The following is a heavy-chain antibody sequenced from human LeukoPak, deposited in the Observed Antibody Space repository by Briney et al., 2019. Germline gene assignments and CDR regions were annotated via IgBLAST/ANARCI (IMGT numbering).Heavy chain of an antibody. CDR2: ISAYNGNT. CDR1: GYTFTSYG. Sequence: GASVKVSCKASGYTFTSYGISWVRQAPGQGLEWMGWISAYNGNTNYAQKLQGRVTMTTDTSTSTAYMELRSLGSDDTAVYYCARDLRYCSSTSCYWRQEGDYYGMDVWGQGTTVTVSS. V-gene: IGHV1-18*01. CDR3: ARDLRYCSSTSCYWRQEGDYYGMDV. D-gene: IGHD2-2*01. J-gene: IGHJ6*02.